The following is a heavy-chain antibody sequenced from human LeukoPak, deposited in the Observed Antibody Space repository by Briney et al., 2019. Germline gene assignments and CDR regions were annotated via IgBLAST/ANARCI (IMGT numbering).Heavy chain of an antibody. CDR1: GGSISSGGYY. Sequence: PSETLSLTCTVSGGSISSGGYYWSWIRQHPGKGLEWIGYIYYSGSTYYNPSLKSRVTISVDTSKNQFSLKLSSVTAADTAVYYCARGPRYFDRRVDYWGQGTLVTVSS. CDR2: IYYSGST. D-gene: IGHD3-9*01. CDR3: ARGPRYFDRRVDY. J-gene: IGHJ4*02. V-gene: IGHV4-31*03.